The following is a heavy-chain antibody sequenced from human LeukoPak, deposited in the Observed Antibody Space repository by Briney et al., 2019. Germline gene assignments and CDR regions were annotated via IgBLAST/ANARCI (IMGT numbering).Heavy chain of an antibody. CDR1: GFAFSSYA. CDR2: ISGSGGST. V-gene: IGHV3-23*01. Sequence: GGSLRLSCAASGFAFSSYAMRWVRQAPWKGLEWVSAISGSGGSTYYADSVKGRFTISRDNSKNTLYLQMNSLRAEDTAVYYCAKGVRSVVVPAAILYYWGQGTLVTVSS. J-gene: IGHJ4*02. CDR3: AKGVRSVVVPAAILYY. D-gene: IGHD2-2*01.